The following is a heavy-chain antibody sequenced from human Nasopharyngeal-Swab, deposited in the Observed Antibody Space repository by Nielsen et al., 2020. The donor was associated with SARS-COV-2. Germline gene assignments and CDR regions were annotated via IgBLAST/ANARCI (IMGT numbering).Heavy chain of an antibody. Sequence: VRQMPGKGLEWMGIIYPGDSDTRYSPSFQGQVTISADKSISTAYLQWSSLKASDTAMYYCARGEHIVVATAKYGMDVWGQGTTVTVSS. D-gene: IGHD2-21*02. V-gene: IGHV5-51*01. CDR2: IYPGDSDT. J-gene: IGHJ6*02. CDR3: ARGEHIVVATAKYGMDV.